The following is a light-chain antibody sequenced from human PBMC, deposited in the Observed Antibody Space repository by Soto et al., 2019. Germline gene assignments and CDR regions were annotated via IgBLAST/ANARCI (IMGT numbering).Light chain of an antibody. J-gene: IGKJ1*01. CDR2: GAS. CDR3: QQYGNFPRT. V-gene: IGKV3-20*01. CDR1: QSVTSVD. Sequence: EIVLTQSPGTLSLSPGERATLSCRASQSVTSVDLAWYQQKPGQAPRLLMYGASRRITGVPDRFSGSGSGTDFTLTISRLQPEDFAVYYCQQYGNFPRTFGQGTKVEIK.